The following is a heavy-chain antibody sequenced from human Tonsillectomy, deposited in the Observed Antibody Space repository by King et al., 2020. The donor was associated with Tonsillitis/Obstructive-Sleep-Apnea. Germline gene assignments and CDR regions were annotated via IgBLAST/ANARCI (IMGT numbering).Heavy chain of an antibody. J-gene: IGHJ2*01. CDR3: ARRKYSIITGPDWYFDL. V-gene: IGHV4-39*01. D-gene: IGHD6-6*01. Sequence: QLQESGPGLVKPSETLSLTCTVSGGSISSSSYYWGWIRQPPGKGLEWIGSIYYSGSTYYNPSLQSRVTISVDTSKNQFSLELSSVTAADTAVYYCARRKYSIITGPDWYFDLWGRGTLVIVSS. CDR2: IYYSGST. CDR1: GGSISSSSYY.